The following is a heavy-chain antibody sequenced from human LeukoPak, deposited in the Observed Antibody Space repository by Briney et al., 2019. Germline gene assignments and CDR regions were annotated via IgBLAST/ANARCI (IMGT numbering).Heavy chain of an antibody. CDR3: ARGRVDDY. J-gene: IGHJ4*02. CDR2: IKQDGSEK. CDR1: GFTFSNFW. Sequence: GGSLRLSCEASGFTFSNFWMTWVRQAPGKGLEWVANIKQDGSEKYYVDSVKGRFTISRDNAKNSLYLQMNSLRAEDTAVYYCARGRVDDYWGQGTLVTVSS. V-gene: IGHV3-7*03.